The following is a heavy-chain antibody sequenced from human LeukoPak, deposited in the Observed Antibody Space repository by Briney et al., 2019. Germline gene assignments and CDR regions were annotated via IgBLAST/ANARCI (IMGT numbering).Heavy chain of an antibody. CDR3: ARDLFLESLTMVRGGPVDY. CDR2: INPNSGGT. CDR1: GYTFTGYY. D-gene: IGHD3-10*01. V-gene: IGHV1-2*02. Sequence: ASVKVSCKASGYTFTGYYMHWVRQATGQGLEWMGWINPNSGGTNYAQKFQGRVTMTRDTSISTAYMELSRLRSGDTAVYYCARDLFLESLTMVRGGPVDYWGQGTLVTVSS. J-gene: IGHJ4*02.